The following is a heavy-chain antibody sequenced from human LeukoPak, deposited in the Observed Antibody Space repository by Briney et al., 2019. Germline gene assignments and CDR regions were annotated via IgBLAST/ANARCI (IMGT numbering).Heavy chain of an antibody. Sequence: SGTLSLTCTVSGGSISSSYWSWIRQPPGKGLEWIGYICSTGSTNSYPSLKSRVTISVDTSKNQFSLKLSSVTAADTAVHYCARVRTWRAAGMLYYFDYWGQGTLVTVSS. J-gene: IGHJ4*02. CDR2: ICSTGST. V-gene: IGHV4-59*01. D-gene: IGHD6-13*01. CDR3: ARVRTWRAAGMLYYFDY. CDR1: GGSISSSY.